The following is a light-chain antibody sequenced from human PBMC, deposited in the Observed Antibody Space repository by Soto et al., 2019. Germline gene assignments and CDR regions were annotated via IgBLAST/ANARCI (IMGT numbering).Light chain of an antibody. CDR1: QSVFSS. V-gene: IGKV3-15*01. Sequence: EIVMTQSPDTLSVSPGERATLSCRASQSVFSSLAWYQQKPGQAPRLLIYGASTRATGIPDRFSGSGSGTEFTLTISRLQSEDFAVYYCQKYNNWPPITFGQGTRLEI. CDR3: QKYNNWPPIT. CDR2: GAS. J-gene: IGKJ5*01.